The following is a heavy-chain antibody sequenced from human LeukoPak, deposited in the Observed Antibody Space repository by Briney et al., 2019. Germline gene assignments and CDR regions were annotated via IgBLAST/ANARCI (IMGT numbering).Heavy chain of an antibody. V-gene: IGHV3-23*01. D-gene: IGHD2-2*01. J-gene: IGHJ3*02. Sequence: GGSLRLSCAASGFTFSSYAMSWVRQAPGKGLEWVSAISGSGGSTYYADSVKGRFTISRDNSKNTLYLQMNSLRAEDTVVYYCAKGINRGPIVVVPAAFDIWGQGTMVTVSS. CDR2: ISGSGGST. CDR3: AKGINRGPIVVVPAAFDI. CDR1: GFTFSSYA.